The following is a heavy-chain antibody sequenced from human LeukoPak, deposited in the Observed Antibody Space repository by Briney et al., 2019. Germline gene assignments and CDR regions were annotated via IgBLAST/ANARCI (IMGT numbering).Heavy chain of an antibody. J-gene: IGHJ5*02. CDR1: GGSFSSSSYY. CDR3: ARLYGSGGTGWFDP. CDR2: IYYSGSA. Sequence: SETLSLTCTVSGGSFSSSSYYWGWIRQPPGKGLEWIGSIYYSGSAYYNPSLKSRVTISVDTSKNQFSLKLSSVTAADTAVYYCARLYGSGGTGWFDPWGQGTLVTVSS. V-gene: IGHV4-39*07. D-gene: IGHD3-10*01.